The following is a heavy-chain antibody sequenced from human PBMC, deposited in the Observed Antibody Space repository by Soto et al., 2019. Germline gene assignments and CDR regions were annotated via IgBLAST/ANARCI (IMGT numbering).Heavy chain of an antibody. Sequence: QVQLVESGGGVVQPGRSLRLSCAASGFTFSSYAMHWVRQAPGKGLEWVAVISYDGSNKYYADSVKGRFTISRDNSKNTLYLQMNSLRAEDTAVYYCARAQRRDYSNGSFGYGMDVWGQGTTVTVSS. D-gene: IGHD4-4*01. CDR3: ARAQRRDYSNGSFGYGMDV. CDR1: GFTFSSYA. J-gene: IGHJ6*02. CDR2: ISYDGSNK. V-gene: IGHV3-30-3*01.